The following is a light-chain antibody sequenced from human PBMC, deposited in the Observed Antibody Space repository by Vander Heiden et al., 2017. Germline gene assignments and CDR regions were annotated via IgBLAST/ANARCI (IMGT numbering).Light chain of an antibody. CDR2: SAS. J-gene: IGKJ3*01. CDR1: QGISSS. V-gene: IGKV1-9*01. CDR3: QQLITYPRT. Sequence: DIQLNQSPSFLSASVGDRVTVTCRASQGISSSLAWYQQKPGEAPKLLIYSASSLQSGVPSRFSGSGSGTEFTLTISSLQPEDFATYYCQQLITYPRTFGPGTKVDIK.